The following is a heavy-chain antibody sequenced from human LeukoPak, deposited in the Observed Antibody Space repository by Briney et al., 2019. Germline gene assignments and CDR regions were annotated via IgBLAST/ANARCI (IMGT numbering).Heavy chain of an antibody. Sequence: GESLKISCKGSGYSFTSYWIGWVRQAPGKGLEWVSAISGSGGSTYYADSVKGRFTISRDNSKNTLYLQMNSLRAEDTAVYYCAKGDYMDVWGKGTTVTVSS. CDR3: AKGDYMDV. V-gene: IGHV3-23*01. CDR2: ISGSGGST. J-gene: IGHJ6*03. CDR1: GYSFTSYW.